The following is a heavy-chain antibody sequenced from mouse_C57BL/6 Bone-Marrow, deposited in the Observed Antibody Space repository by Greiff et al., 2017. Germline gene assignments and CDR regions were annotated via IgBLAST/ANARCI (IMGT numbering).Heavy chain of an antibody. D-gene: IGHD2-5*01. CDR3: ARPYYSNYGYYDV. V-gene: IGHV1-55*01. CDR2: IYPGSGST. J-gene: IGHJ1*03. CDR1: GYTFTSYW. Sequence: VQLQQPGAELVKPGASVKMSCTASGYTFTSYWITWVKQRPGQGLEWIGDIYPGSGSTKYNEKFKSKATLTVDTSSSTAYMQLSSLTSEDAAVYYCARPYYSNYGYYDVWGTGTTVTVSA.